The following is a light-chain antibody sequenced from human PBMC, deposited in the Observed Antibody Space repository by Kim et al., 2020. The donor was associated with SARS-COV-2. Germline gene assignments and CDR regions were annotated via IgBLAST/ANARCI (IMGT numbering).Light chain of an antibody. J-gene: IGKJ1*01. CDR3: QQYNSYSET. Sequence: ASVGDRVTITCRASQSISSWLAWYQQKPGKAPKLLIYKASSLESGVPSRFSGSGSGTEFTLTISSLQPDDFATYYCQQYNSYSETFGRGTKVDIK. CDR1: QSISSW. V-gene: IGKV1-5*03. CDR2: KAS.